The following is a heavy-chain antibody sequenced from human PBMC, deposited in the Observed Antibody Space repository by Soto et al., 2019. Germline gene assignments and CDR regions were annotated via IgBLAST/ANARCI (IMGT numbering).Heavy chain of an antibody. Sequence: QVQFVQSGAEVKKPGASVKDSCEASGYIFTSRTMHWVRQAPGQRLEWMGWINADNGHTKYSKKFQGRVTFTRDTSATTAYMELSRLTSEDTAVYYRTTGPGLGDGFDPGGQGTLITVPS. CDR1: GYIFTSRT. J-gene: IGHJ5*02. CDR3: TTGPGLGDGFDP. D-gene: IGHD2-15*01. CDR2: INADNGHT. V-gene: IGHV1-3*01.